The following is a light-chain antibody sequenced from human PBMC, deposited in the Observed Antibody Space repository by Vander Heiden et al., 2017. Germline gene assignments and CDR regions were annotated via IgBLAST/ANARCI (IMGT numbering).Light chain of an antibody. CDR1: QRVRSSY. V-gene: IGKV3D-20*01. CDR2: DAS. Sequence: EIVLTQSPATLSLSPGERATLSCGASQRVRSSYLAWYQQKPGLAPRLLIYDASSRATGIPDRFSGSGSGTDFTLTISRLEPEDFAVYYCQQYGSSPRTFGQGTKVEIK. J-gene: IGKJ1*01. CDR3: QQYGSSPRT.